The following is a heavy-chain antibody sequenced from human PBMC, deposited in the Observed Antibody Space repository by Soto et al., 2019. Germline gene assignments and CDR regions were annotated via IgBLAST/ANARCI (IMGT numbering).Heavy chain of an antibody. Sequence: QVQLVESGGGVVQPGRSLRLSCAASGFTFRIYAMHWVRQAPGKGLECVAVISYDGSNKFYKDSVKGRFTISRDNSKNTLYLQITSLRYEATAVYYCARGDREDIAVVIGARPGEYGVDVWGQGTTVTVSS. V-gene: IGHV3-30-3*01. CDR2: ISYDGSNK. CDR3: ARGDREDIAVVIGARPGEYGVDV. CDR1: GFTFRIYA. D-gene: IGHD2-15*01. J-gene: IGHJ6*02.